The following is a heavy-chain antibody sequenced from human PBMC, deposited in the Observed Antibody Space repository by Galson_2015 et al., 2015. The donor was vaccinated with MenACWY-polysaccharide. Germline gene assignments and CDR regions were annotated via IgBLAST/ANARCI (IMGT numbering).Heavy chain of an antibody. CDR1: GSTFSHFC. CDR3: AREGSRIVFLSFDP. J-gene: IGHJ3*01. Sequence: SLRLSCAASGSTFSHFCMRWVRQAPGKGLEWVAGIQYDGSEKVYADSVKGRFTISRDNSKNTLFLEMNTLRAEDTAVYYCAREGSRIVFLSFDPWGQGTMVTVSS. V-gene: IGHV3-33*01. CDR2: IQYDGSEK. D-gene: IGHD6-13*01.